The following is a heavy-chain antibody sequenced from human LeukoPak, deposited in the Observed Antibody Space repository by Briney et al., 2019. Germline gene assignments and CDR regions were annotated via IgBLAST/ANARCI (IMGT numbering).Heavy chain of an antibody. CDR2: IYPGDSDT. V-gene: IGHV5-51*01. D-gene: IGHD6-13*01. J-gene: IGHJ6*02. CDR3: ARWWAAAGRGGMDV. Sequence: IIYPGDSDTRYSPSFQGQVTISADKSISTAYLQWSSLKASDTAMYYCARWWAAAGRGGMDVWGQGTTVTVSS.